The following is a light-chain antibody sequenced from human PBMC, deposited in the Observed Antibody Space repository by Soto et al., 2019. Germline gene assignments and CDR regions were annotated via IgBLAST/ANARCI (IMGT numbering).Light chain of an antibody. CDR1: QSVSSN. CDR2: GAS. V-gene: IGKV3-15*01. J-gene: IGKJ1*01. CDR3: QQYYTIPWT. Sequence: EIVMTQSPATLSVSPGERATLSCRASQSVSSNLAWYQQKPGQAPRLLIYGASTRATGIPARFSGSGSGTEFTLTISSLQGEDVAVYYCQQYYTIPWTFGQGTKVDIK.